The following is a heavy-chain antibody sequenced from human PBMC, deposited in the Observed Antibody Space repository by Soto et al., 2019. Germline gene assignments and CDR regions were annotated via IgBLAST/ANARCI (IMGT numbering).Heavy chain of an antibody. J-gene: IGHJ6*02. CDR1: GGTFSSYA. V-gene: IGHV1-69*13. CDR3: AREMLVPAATDPPHGDRYYYYGMDV. Sequence: SVKVSCKASGGTFSSYAISWVRQAPGQGLEWMGGIIPIFGTANYAQKFQGRVTITADESTSTAYMELSSLRSEDTAVYYCAREMLVPAATDPPHGDRYYYYGMDVWGQGTTVTVSS. D-gene: IGHD2-2*01. CDR2: IIPIFGTA.